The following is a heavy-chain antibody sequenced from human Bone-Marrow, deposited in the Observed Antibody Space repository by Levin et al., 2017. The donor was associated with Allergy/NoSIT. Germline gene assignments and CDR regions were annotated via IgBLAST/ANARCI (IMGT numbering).Heavy chain of an antibody. Sequence: QPGGSLRLSCEASGFTFKNYAMHWVRQAPGKGLEWVAVISHDETYKLADSVKGRFTISRDISKNSLFLQMNNLRAGDTAIYYCARTLNPTGSYGYFDSWGQGTLVTVSS. CDR3: ARTLNPTGSYGYFDS. J-gene: IGHJ4*02. D-gene: IGHD3-10*01. CDR1: GFTFKNYA. CDR2: ISHDETY. V-gene: IGHV3-30*04.